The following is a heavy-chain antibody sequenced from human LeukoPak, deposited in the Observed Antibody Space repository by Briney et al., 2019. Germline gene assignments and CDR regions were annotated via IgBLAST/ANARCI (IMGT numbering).Heavy chain of an antibody. D-gene: IGHD6-19*01. CDR3: ARVGVPIAVAGELYFDY. CDR1: GFTFSSYS. CDR2: ISSSSGYI. Sequence: GGSLRLSCAASGFTFSSYSMNWVRQAPGKGLEWVSSISSSSGYIYYADSVKGRFTISRDNAKNSLYLQMNSLRAEDTAVYYCARVGVPIAVAGELYFDYWGQGTLVTVSS. J-gene: IGHJ4*02. V-gene: IGHV3-21*01.